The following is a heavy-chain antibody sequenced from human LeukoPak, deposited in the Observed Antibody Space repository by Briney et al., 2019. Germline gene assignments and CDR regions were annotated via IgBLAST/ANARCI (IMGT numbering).Heavy chain of an antibody. J-gene: IGHJ4*02. D-gene: IGHD6-13*01. CDR3: AARGAAGVLDY. Sequence: GGYLRLSCAASGFTFSSYTMTWVRQAPGKGLEWVSSIKSNGDSTYYADSVKGRFTISRDNSKNTLYLQMDSLRVEDTAIYYCAARGAAGVLDYWGQGTLVTVSS. CDR2: IKSNGDST. V-gene: IGHV3-23*01. CDR1: GFTFSSYT.